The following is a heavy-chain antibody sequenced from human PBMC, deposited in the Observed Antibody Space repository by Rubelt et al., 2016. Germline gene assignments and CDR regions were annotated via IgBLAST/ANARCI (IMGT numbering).Heavy chain of an antibody. CDR3: ARGEDFDP. V-gene: IGHV4-61*05. CDR2: IYYSGST. CDR1: GGSISSSSYY. Sequence: QLQLQESGPGLVKPSETLSLTCTVSGGSISSSSYYWGWIRQPPGKGLEWIGYIYYSGSTNYNPSLKSRVTISVDTSKNQFSLKLSSVTAADTAVYYCARGEDFDPWGQGTLVTVSS. D-gene: IGHD3-10*01. J-gene: IGHJ5*02.